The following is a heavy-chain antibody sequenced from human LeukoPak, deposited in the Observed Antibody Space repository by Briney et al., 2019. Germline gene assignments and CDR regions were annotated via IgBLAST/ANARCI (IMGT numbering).Heavy chain of an antibody. CDR2: ISSSSSYI. D-gene: IGHD3-10*01. Sequence: GGSLRLSCAASGFTFSSYSMNWVRQAPGKGLEWVPSISSSSSYIYYADSVKGRFTISRDNAKNSLYLQMNSLRAEDTAVYYCARRTVGGGSYYVDYWGQGTLVSVSS. J-gene: IGHJ4*02. CDR1: GFTFSSYS. CDR3: ARRTVGGGSYYVDY. V-gene: IGHV3-21*01.